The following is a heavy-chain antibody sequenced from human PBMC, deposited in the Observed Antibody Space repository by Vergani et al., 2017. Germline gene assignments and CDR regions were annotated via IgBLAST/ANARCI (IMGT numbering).Heavy chain of an antibody. D-gene: IGHD2-8*01. Sequence: QVQLVQSGAEVKKPGASVKVSCKASGYTFTSYDINWVRQATGQGLEWMGWMNPNSGNTGYAQKFQGRVTMTRNTSISTPYMELSSLRSADPAVYYCSRVADIVLMVYASDAFYIWSQGRMVTVSS. CDR3: SRVADIVLMVYASDAFYI. CDR2: MNPNSGNT. V-gene: IGHV1-8*01. CDR1: GYTFTSYD. J-gene: IGHJ3*02.